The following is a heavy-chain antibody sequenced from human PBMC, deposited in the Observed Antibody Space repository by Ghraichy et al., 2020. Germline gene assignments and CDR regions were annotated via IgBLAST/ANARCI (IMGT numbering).Heavy chain of an antibody. V-gene: IGHV1-8*01. CDR3: ASIYPVDL. CDR2: MNSNSGDT. Sequence: ASVKVSCKVSGFSFGNNILHWVRQATGQGLEWMGWMNSNSGDTGCAPKFQGRVTMTRNSSTTTAYMDLSGLRSEDTAVYYCASIYPVDLWGQGSRVTVSS. D-gene: IGHD5/OR15-5a*01. J-gene: IGHJ5*02. CDR1: GFSFGNNI.